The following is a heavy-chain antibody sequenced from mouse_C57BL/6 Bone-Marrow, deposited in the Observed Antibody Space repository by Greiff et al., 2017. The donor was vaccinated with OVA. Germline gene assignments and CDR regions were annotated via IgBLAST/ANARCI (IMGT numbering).Heavy chain of an antibody. CDR2: ISDGGSYT. Sequence: EVKLMESGGGLVKPGGSLKLSCAASGFTFSSYAMSWVRQTPEKRLEWVATISDGGSYTYYPDNVKGRSTFSRDNAKNNLYLQMSHLKSEDTAMYYYARAPNYYNSSSMWFAYWGQETLVTVSA. D-gene: IGHD1-1*01. CDR1: GFTFSSYA. J-gene: IGHJ3*01. V-gene: IGHV5-4*03. CDR3: ARAPNYYNSSSMWFAY.